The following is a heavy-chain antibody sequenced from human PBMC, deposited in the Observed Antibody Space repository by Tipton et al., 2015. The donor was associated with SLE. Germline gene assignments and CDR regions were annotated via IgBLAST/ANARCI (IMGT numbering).Heavy chain of an antibody. CDR2: ISDSGGP. Sequence: TLSLTCTVSGDSMNFYYWYWIRQSPEKGLEWIGYISDSGGPNYNPSLKSRVTISVDTSKNQFSLMLRSVIAADTAVYYCARDGPYYDFWSGMGTFDIWGQGTMVTVSS. J-gene: IGHJ3*02. CDR3: ARDGPYYDFWSGMGTFDI. CDR1: GDSMNFYY. D-gene: IGHD3-3*01. V-gene: IGHV4-59*12.